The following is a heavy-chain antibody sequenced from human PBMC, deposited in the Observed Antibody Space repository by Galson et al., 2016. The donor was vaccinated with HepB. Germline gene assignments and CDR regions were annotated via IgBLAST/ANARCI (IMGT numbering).Heavy chain of an antibody. V-gene: IGHV3-53*01. J-gene: IGHJ4*02. CDR3: ARNNDY. CDR1: GFTVSSNY. Sequence: SLRLSCAASGFTVSSNYMSWVRQAPGKGLEFVSVMYVGGATYYADSVTGRFTISRDNSKNTLYLQMNSLRAEDTAVYFCARNNDYWGQGTLVTVSS. CDR2: MYVGGAT. D-gene: IGHD1/OR15-1a*01.